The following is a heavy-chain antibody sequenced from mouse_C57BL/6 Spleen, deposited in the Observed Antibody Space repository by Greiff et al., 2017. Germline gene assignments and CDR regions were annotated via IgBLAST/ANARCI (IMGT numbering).Heavy chain of an antibody. J-gene: IGHJ2*01. CDR3: AREGNWDDSYFDY. Sequence: VQLQESGPGLVKPSQSLSLTCSVTGYSITSGYYWNWIRQFPGNKLEWMGYISYDGSNNYNPSLKNRISITRDTSKNQFFLKLNSVTTEDTATYYCAREGNWDDSYFDYWGQGTTLTVSS. CDR1: GYSITSGYY. CDR2: ISYDGSN. V-gene: IGHV3-6*01. D-gene: IGHD4-1*01.